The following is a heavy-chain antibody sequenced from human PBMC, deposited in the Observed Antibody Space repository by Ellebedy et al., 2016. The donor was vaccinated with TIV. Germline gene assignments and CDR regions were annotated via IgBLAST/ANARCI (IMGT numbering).Heavy chain of an antibody. CDR2: ISGSGGST. Sequence: GESLKIPXAASGFTFSNAWMSWVRQAPGKGLEWVSAISGSGGSTYYADSVKGRFTISRDNSKNTLYLQMNSLRAEDTAVYYCAKGVKGLWFGESPYYYYGMDVWGQGTTVTVSS. CDR1: GFTFSNAW. D-gene: IGHD3-10*01. J-gene: IGHJ6*02. CDR3: AKGVKGLWFGESPYYYYGMDV. V-gene: IGHV3-23*01.